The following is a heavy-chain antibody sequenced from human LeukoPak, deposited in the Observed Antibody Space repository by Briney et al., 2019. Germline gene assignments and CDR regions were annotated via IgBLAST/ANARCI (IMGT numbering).Heavy chain of an antibody. CDR2: ISSSSSYI. D-gene: IGHD3-22*01. CDR3: ARFSSSYYDSSGADY. J-gene: IGHJ4*02. V-gene: IGHV3-21*01. CDR1: GFTFSSYS. Sequence: GSLRLSCAASGFTFSSYSMNWVRQAPGKGLEWVSSISSSSSYIYYADSVKGRFTISRDNAKNSLYLQMNSLRAEDTAVYYCARFSSSYYDSSGADYWGQGTLVTVSS.